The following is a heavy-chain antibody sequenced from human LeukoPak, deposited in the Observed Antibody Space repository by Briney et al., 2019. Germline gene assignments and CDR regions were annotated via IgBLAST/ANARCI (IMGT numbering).Heavy chain of an antibody. CDR2: IYSGGNT. CDR1: GFTVSINY. J-gene: IGHJ4*02. D-gene: IGHD2-15*01. Sequence: GGSLRLSCAASGFTVSINYMSWVRQAPGKGLEWVSVIYSGGNTYYADSVKGRFTISRDNSKNTLYLQMNSLRAEDTAVYYCAKDRGCSGGSCYSDYWGQGTLVTVSS. CDR3: AKDRGCSGGSCYSDY. V-gene: IGHV3-53*01.